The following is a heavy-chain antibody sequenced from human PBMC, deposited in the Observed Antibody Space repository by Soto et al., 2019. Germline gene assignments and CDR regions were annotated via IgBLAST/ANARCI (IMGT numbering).Heavy chain of an antibody. J-gene: IGHJ5*01. Sequence: AETLSLTCTVSSDSIANYYWSWIRQPPGKGLEWVGYISYSGSTDYNPSLKSRVTISVDTSKNQFSLRLTSVTAADTAVYYCTRGGTSSWSWFDYWGQGTLVTVSS. CDR1: SDSIANYY. CDR3: TRGGTSSWSWFDY. CDR2: ISYSGST. V-gene: IGHV4-59*12. D-gene: IGHD6-13*01.